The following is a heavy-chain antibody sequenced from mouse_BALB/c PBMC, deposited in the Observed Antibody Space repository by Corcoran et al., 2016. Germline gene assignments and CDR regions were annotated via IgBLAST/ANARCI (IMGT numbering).Heavy chain of an antibody. D-gene: IGHD3-2*01. CDR1: GYSFTSYY. Sequence: QVQLQQSGPELVKPGASVKISCKASGYSFTSYYIHWVKQRPGQGLEWIGWIFPGSGNTKYNEKCKGKATLTADTSSSTAYMQLSSLTSEDSAVYFCAKTARATYYFDYWGQGTTLTVSS. J-gene: IGHJ2*01. V-gene: IGHV1-66*01. CDR3: AKTARATYYFDY. CDR2: IFPGSGNT.